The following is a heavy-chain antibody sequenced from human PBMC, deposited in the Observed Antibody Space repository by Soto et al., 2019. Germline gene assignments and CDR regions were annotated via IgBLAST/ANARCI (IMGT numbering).Heavy chain of an antibody. CDR2: IYYSGST. Sequence: SETLSLTCTVSGGSISRTVYYWGWIRQPPGKGLEWIGSIYYSGSTYYNPSLQSRVTISVDTSKNQFSLKLRSVTAADTAVYYCAKDSGYNYGYFRWFDPWGQGTLVTVSS. CDR3: AKDSGYNYGYFRWFDP. D-gene: IGHD5-18*01. J-gene: IGHJ5*02. V-gene: IGHV4-39*07. CDR1: GGSISRTVYY.